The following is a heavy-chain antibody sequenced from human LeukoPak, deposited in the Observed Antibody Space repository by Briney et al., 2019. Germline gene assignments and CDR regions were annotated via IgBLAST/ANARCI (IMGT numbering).Heavy chain of an antibody. CDR3: ARRRGGTSDYDY. V-gene: IGHV4-59*08. J-gene: IGHJ4*02. CDR1: GGSISNYY. Sequence: EPSETLSLTCTVSGGSISNYYWNWIRQPPGKGLEWIGYIHYSGSTNYNPSLKSRVTISVDTSKTQFSLKMNSVTAADTAVYYCARRRGGTSDYDYWGQGTLVTVSS. CDR2: IHYSGST. D-gene: IGHD2-15*01.